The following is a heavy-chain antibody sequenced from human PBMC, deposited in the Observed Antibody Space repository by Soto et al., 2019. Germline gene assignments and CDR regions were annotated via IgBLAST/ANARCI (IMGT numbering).Heavy chain of an antibody. D-gene: IGHD6-6*01. V-gene: IGHV3-9*01. CDR1: GFTFDDYA. CDR2: ISWNSGSI. Sequence: PGGSLRLSCAASGFTFDDYAMHWVRQAPGKGLEWVSGISWNSGSIGYADSVKGRFTISRDNAKKSLYLQMNSLRAEDTALYYCAKGLYSSSSGDYYYYYMDVWDKGTTVTVSS. J-gene: IGHJ6*03. CDR3: AKGLYSSSSGDYYYYYMDV.